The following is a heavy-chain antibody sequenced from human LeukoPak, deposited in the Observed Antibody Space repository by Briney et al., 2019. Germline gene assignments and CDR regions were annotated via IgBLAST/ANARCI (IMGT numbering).Heavy chain of an antibody. J-gene: IGHJ4*02. D-gene: IGHD6-19*01. CDR3: ARPYSSGWAYFDY. CDR1: GYSFTSYW. V-gene: IGHV5-51*01. CDR2: IYPDDSNT. Sequence: GESLKISCKGSGYSFTSYWIGWVRQLPGKGLEWMGIIYPDDSNTRYSPSFQGQVTISADKSISTAYLQWSRLQASDTAMYYCARPYSSGWAYFDYWGQGTLVTVSS.